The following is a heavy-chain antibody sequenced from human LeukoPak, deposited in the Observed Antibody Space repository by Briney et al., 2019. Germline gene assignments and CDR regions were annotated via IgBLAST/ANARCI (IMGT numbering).Heavy chain of an antibody. CDR3: ARVREWDLYYFDY. Sequence: ASVKVSCKASGYTFTIYDINWVRQAPGQGLEWMGWINPYNGNLNYARKFQGRVTMTTDTSTSTAYMELRSLRSDDTGVYYCARVREWDLYYFDYWGQGTLVTVPS. D-gene: IGHD1-26*01. CDR2: INPYNGNL. V-gene: IGHV1-18*01. CDR1: GYTFTIYD. J-gene: IGHJ4*02.